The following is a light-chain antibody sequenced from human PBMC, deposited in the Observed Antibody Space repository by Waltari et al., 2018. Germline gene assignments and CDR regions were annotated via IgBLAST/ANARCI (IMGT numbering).Light chain of an antibody. CDR3: QQYDNWPPYT. CDR2: GAS. Sequence: TXSPXXLSVSXXXRXTLPCRASQSVSSNLAWYQQKPGQAPRLLIYGASTRVTGIPARFSGSGSGTEFTLTISSLQSDDFAVYYCQQYDNWPPYTFGQGTNLKIK. CDR1: QSVSSN. V-gene: IGKV3-15*01. J-gene: IGKJ2*01.